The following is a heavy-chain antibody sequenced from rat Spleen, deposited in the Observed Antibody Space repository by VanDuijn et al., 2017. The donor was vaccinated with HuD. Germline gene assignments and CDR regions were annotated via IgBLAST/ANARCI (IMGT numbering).Heavy chain of an antibody. D-gene: IGHD4-3*01. CDR3: ARQDTSGYSNWFTY. J-gene: IGHJ3*01. CDR2: ISPSGCGP. CDR1: GFTFNNYD. Sequence: EVQLVESGGGLVQPGRSLQLSCAASGFTFNNYDMAWVRQTPTKGREWVASISPSGCGPYYRDSVKGRFTGSRDNARGTQYLQMDSLRSEDTATYYCARQDTSGYSNWFTYWGQGTLVTVSS. V-gene: IGHV5S13*01.